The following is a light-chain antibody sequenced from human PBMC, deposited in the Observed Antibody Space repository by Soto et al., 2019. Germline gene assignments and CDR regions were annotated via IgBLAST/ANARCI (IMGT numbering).Light chain of an antibody. Sequence: EMVMTQSPGTLSLSPGERATLSCRAGQSVSSSYLAWYQQKPGQAPRLLIYDASNRATGIPARFSGSGSGTDFTLTISSLEPEDFAVYYCQQRSNWPKLTFGGGTKVDIK. CDR3: QQRSNWPKLT. J-gene: IGKJ4*01. V-gene: IGKV3-11*01. CDR1: QSVSSSY. CDR2: DAS.